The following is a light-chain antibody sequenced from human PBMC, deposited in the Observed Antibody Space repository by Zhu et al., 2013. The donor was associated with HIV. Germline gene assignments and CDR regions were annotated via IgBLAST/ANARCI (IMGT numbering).Light chain of an antibody. CDR1: QSVGKY. V-gene: IGKV1-33*01. J-gene: IGKJ3*01. CDR2: DES. CDR3: QQYNTYSFT. Sequence: DIQMTQSPSSLSASVGDRVTISCQASQSVGKYLNWYQQKPGRAPKLLIYDESNLEAGVPSRFSGGGSGTHFTLTINSLQPDDVAIYYCQQYNTYSFTFGPGTKVDIK.